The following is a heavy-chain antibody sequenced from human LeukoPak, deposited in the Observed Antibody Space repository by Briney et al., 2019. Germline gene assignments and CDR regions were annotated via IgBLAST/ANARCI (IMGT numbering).Heavy chain of an antibody. CDR1: GDSLSKNNVA. CDR3: ARGSHSSFDY. J-gene: IGHJ4*02. CDR2: TYYRPKFNT. V-gene: IGHV6-1*01. Sequence: SQTLSLTCALSGDSLSKNNVAWKWISQSPPRGVGWLGRTYYRPKFNTDYAVSVKGRIAIHSNTSNNQFSLQRNSVTPEDTGVYYCARGSHSSFDYWGQGTLVTVSS. D-gene: IGHD6-13*01.